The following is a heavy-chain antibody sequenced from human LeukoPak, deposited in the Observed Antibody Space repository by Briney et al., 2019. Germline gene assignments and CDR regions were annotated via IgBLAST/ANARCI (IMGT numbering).Heavy chain of an antibody. D-gene: IGHD6-13*01. V-gene: IGHV3-7*05. J-gene: IGHJ4*02. Sequence: GGSLRLSCAASGFTFSSSWMTWVRQAPGKGLEWVANINQDAGEKYYADSLKGRFTISRDNAKNSLYLQMNSLRAEDTAVYYCGRGSSSPACWGQGTLVTVSS. CDR1: GFTFSSSW. CDR3: GRGSSSPAC. CDR2: INQDAGEK.